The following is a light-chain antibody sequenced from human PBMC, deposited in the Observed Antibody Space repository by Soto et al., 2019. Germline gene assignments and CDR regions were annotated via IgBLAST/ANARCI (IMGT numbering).Light chain of an antibody. V-gene: IGKV3-15*01. CDR2: GAS. Sequence: EIVLTQSPGTLSVSPVERATLSCRASQSVSSKLAWYQQKPGQAPRLLFYGASTGATGIPARFSGSGSETKFTLSISSLQYEDFAVYYCQQYNNWPGTFGQGTKVDIK. CDR1: QSVSSK. J-gene: IGKJ1*01. CDR3: QQYNNWPGT.